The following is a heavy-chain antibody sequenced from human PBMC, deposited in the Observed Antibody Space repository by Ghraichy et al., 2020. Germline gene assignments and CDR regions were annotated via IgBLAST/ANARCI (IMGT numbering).Heavy chain of an antibody. J-gene: IGHJ5*02. V-gene: IGHV1-69*04. CDR1: GGTFSSYA. D-gene: IGHD2-2*01. Sequence: SVKVSCKASGGTFSSYAISWVRQAPGQGLEWMGRIIPILGIANYAQKFQGRVTITADKSTSTAYMELSSLRSEDTAVYYCARTDTGYCSSTSCYGDWFDPWGQGTLVTVSS. CDR2: IIPILGIA. CDR3: ARTDTGYCSSTSCYGDWFDP.